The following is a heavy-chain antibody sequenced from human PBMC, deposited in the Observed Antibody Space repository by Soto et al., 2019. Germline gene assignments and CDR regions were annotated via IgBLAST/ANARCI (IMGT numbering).Heavy chain of an antibody. CDR2: IYKSTTT. Sequence: LSLTCSVSGDSISTVDYFWAWIRQPPGQALEYIGYIYKSTTTYYNPSFESRVAISLDTSKSQFSQTVTSVTAADTAVYFCARGRYCLTGRCFPNWFDSWGQGTLVTVSS. D-gene: IGHD2-15*01. V-gene: IGHV4-30-4*01. CDR1: GDSISTVDYF. J-gene: IGHJ5*01. CDR3: ARGRYCLTGRCFPNWFDS.